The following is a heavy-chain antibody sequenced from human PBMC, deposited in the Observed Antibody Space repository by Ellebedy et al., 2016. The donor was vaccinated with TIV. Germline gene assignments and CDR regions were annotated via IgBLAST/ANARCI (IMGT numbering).Heavy chain of an antibody. V-gene: IGHV3-30*04. J-gene: IGHJ4*02. CDR3: AEDRHSGNIDY. CDR2: ISYDASKE. Sequence: PGGSLRLSCAASEFNHAFHWVRQAPGKGLEGVAVISYDASKEDYADSVKGRFTISRDNSKNTLYLQMNSLRVEDTAVYYCAEDRHSGNIDYWGQGTLVTVSS. D-gene: IGHD1-26*01. CDR1: EFNHA.